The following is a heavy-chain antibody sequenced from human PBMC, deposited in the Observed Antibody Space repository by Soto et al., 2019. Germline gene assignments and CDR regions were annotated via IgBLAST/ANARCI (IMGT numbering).Heavy chain of an antibody. J-gene: IGHJ4*02. CDR1: GYTFTSYY. D-gene: IGHD2-2*01. Sequence: QVSLVQSGAEVKKPGASVKVSCKASGYTFTSYYVHWVRQAPGQGLEWMGIINPSGATTTYAQNFQGRVAMTRDTSTSTVYMELSSLRSEDTAVYYGARRDCFSSSCDFKYGGQGTLVTVSS. CDR2: INPSGATT. CDR3: ARRDCFSSSCDFKY. V-gene: IGHV1-46*01.